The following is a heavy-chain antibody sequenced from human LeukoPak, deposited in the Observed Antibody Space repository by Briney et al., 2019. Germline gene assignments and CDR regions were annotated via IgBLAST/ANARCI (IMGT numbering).Heavy chain of an antibody. CDR3: ARTTLWFGEFAFDY. CDR1: GGSISSYY. CDR2: IYYSGST. Sequence: PSETLSLTCTVSGGSISSYYWSWIRQPPGKGLEWIGYIYYSGSTNYNPSLKSRVTISVDTSKNQFSLKLSSVTAADTAVYYCARTTLWFGEFAFDYWGQGTLVTVSS. D-gene: IGHD3-10*01. V-gene: IGHV4-59*01. J-gene: IGHJ4*02.